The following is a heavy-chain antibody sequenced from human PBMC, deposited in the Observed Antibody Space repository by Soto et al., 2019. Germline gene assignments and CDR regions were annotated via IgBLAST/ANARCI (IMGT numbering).Heavy chain of an antibody. CDR3: AREVPAATQGRNWFGR. J-gene: IGHJ5*02. V-gene: IGHV1-18*01. D-gene: IGHD2-2*01. Sequence: ASVKVSCKASGYSSTSYGISWVRQAPGQGLEWMGWISAYNGNTNYAQKLQGRVTMTTDTSTSTAYMELRSLRSDDTALYYCAREVPAATQGRNWFGRWIQGTFVTVSS. CDR2: ISAYNGNT. CDR1: GYSSTSYG.